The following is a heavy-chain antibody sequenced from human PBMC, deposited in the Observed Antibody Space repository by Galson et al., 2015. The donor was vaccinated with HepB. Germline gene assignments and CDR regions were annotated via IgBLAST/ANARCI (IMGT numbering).Heavy chain of an antibody. CDR1: GFTFSSYA. CDR2: ISYDGSDK. Sequence: SLRLSCAASGFTFSSYAMSWVRQAPSKGLEWVAVISYDGSDKFHADSVKGRFTISRDNSKNTLYLQMNSLRPEDTAVYYCASSSPILGYCSSTSCPTFDYWGQGALVTVSS. D-gene: IGHD2-2*01. CDR3: ASSSPILGYCSSTSCPTFDY. V-gene: IGHV3-30-3*01. J-gene: IGHJ4*02.